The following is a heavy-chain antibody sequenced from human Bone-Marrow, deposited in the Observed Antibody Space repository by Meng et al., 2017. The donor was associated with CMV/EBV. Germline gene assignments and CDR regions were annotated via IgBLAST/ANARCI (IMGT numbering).Heavy chain of an antibody. Sequence: GGSLRLSCTASGFTLSNTWMSWVRQAPGKGLEWVGRIRRKSDGGTTYYAAPVKGRFTISRDDASHTLYLQMNSLQTEDTGVYFCTSGKVAYCSSSSCGNDDYWGQGTLVTVSS. CDR3: TSGKVAYCSSSSCGNDDY. V-gene: IGHV3-15*01. D-gene: IGHD2-2*01. CDR1: GFTLSNTW. J-gene: IGHJ4*02. CDR2: IRRKSDGGTT.